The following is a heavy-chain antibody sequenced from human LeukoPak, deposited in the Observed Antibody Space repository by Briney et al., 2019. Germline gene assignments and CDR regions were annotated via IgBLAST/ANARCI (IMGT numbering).Heavy chain of an antibody. CDR1: GYTFVDYY. CDR2: INPNSGGT. V-gene: IGHV1-2*06. CDR3: ASDLPSTSNWELDC. J-gene: IGHJ4*02. D-gene: IGHD7-27*01. Sequence: ASVKVSCKASGYTFVDYYVHWVRQTPGQGLEWMGRINPNSGGTDDAQNFQGRVTMTRDTSISTAYMELSRLRSGDTAVYYCASDLPSTSNWELDCWGQGTLVTVSS.